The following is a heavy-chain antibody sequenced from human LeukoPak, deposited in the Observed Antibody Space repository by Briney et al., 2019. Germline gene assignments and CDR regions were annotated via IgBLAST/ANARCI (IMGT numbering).Heavy chain of an antibody. Sequence: GGSLRLSCAASGFTFSSYAMSWVRQAPGKGLEWVSAISGSGGSTYYADSVKGRFPISRDNSKNTLYLQMNSLRAEDTAVYYCAKVYRAYSRPGSFDYWGQGTLVTVSS. D-gene: IGHD4-11*01. CDR2: ISGSGGST. V-gene: IGHV3-23*01. CDR3: AKVYRAYSRPGSFDY. CDR1: GFTFSSYA. J-gene: IGHJ4*02.